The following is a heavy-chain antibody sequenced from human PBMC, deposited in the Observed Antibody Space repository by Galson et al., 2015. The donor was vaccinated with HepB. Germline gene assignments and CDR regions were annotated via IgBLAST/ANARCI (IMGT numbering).Heavy chain of an antibody. CDR3: ARAYYDILTGYWWGLHGMDV. CDR2: ISAYNGNT. D-gene: IGHD3-9*01. CDR1: GYTFTSYG. J-gene: IGHJ6*02. V-gene: IGHV1-18*01. Sequence: SVKVSCKASGYTFTSYGISWVRQAPGQGLEWMGWISAYNGNTNYAQKLQGRVTMTTDTSTSTAYMELRSLRSDDTAVYYCARAYYDILTGYWWGLHGMDVWGQGTTVTVSS.